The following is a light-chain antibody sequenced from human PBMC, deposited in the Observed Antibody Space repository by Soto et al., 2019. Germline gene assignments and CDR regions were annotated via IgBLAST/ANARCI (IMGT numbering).Light chain of an antibody. J-gene: IGKJ5*01. CDR2: PAS. CDR3: QQVNDYPIT. Sequence: DIQLTQSPSFLSASVGDRVTIACRASQDIKSYLAWYQQKPGKAPKLLIYPASTLQSGVTSRFSGSGSGTEFTLTISSLQPEDFATYHCQQVNDYPITFGQGTRLEIK. CDR1: QDIKSY. V-gene: IGKV1-9*01.